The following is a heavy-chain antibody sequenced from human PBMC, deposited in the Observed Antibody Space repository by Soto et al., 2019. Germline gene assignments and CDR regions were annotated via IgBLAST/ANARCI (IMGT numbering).Heavy chain of an antibody. J-gene: IGHJ4*02. V-gene: IGHV3-23*01. CDR1: GFTFSSYA. CDR2: ISGSGGST. Sequence: GGSLRLSCAASGFTFSSYAMSWDRQAPGKGLEWVSAISGSGGSTYYADSVKGRFTISRDNSKNTLYLQMNSLRAEDTAVYYCAKDECGDCFHDFDYWGQGTLVTVSS. CDR3: AKDECGDCFHDFDY. D-gene: IGHD2-21*02.